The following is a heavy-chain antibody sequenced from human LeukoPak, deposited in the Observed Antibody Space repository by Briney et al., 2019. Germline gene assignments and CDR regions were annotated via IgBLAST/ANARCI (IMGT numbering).Heavy chain of an antibody. Sequence: GGSLRLSCAASGFTFSNYWMHWVRQAPGKGLEWVSRIESGGSGTDYADSVKGRFTISRDNAKNTLYLQMNSLRAEDTAVYYCTREYCSSDNCNIPFDYWGLGTMVTVSS. J-gene: IGHJ4*02. CDR2: IESGGSGT. CDR3: TREYCSSDNCNIPFDY. D-gene: IGHD2-2*01. CDR1: GFTFSNYW. V-gene: IGHV3-74*01.